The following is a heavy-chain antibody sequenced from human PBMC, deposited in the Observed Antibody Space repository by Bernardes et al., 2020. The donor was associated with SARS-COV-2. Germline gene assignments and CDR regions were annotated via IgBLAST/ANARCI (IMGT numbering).Heavy chain of an antibody. D-gene: IGHD3-3*01. CDR2: IYYSGST. CDR3: ARQDIGAIFGVVITPAGMDG. V-gene: IGHV4-59*08. CDR1: GGSISSYY. Sequence: AEPLSLTCTVSGGSISSYYGSWIRKPPGKGLEWIGYIYYSGSTNYNPSLKSRVTISVDTSKNQFSLKLSSVTAADTAVYYCARQDIGAIFGVVITPAGMDGWGQGTTVTVSS. J-gene: IGHJ6*02.